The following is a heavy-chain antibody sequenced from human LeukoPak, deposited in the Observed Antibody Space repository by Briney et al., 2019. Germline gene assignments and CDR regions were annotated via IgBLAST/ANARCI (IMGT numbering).Heavy chain of an antibody. Sequence: PGGSLRLSCAASGFTFSSYSMNWVRQAPGKGLEWVSYISSSSSSIYYADSVEGRFTISRDNAKNSLYLQMNSLRAEDTAVYYCARVWLTDPKGYWGQGTLVTVSS. CDR1: GFTFSSYS. CDR2: ISSSSSSI. J-gene: IGHJ4*02. V-gene: IGHV3-48*01. D-gene: IGHD3-16*01. CDR3: ARVWLTDPKGY.